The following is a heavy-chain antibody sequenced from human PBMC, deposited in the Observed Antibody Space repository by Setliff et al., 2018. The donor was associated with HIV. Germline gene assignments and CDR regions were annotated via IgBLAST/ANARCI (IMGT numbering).Heavy chain of an antibody. J-gene: IGHJ4*02. CDR1: GGSISSHY. V-gene: IGHV4-59*11. Sequence: LSLTCTVSGGSISSHYWSWIRQPPGKGLEWIGSIYYSGSTNYNPSLKSRVTISVDTSKNQFSLKLSSVTAADTAVYYCARVGRQLLWFGELLYYFDYWGQGTLVTVSS. CDR3: ARVGRQLLWFGELLYYFDY. D-gene: IGHD3-10*01. CDR2: IYYSGST.